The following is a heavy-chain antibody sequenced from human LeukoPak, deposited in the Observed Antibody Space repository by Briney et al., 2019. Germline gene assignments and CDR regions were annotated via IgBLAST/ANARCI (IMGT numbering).Heavy chain of an antibody. D-gene: IGHD4-17*01. Sequence: GGSLRLSCAASGFTFSSYAMSWVRQAPGKGLEWVSSISSDSSYIYYADAVHGRFTVSRDNAKYSLYLQMNSLRAEDTAVYYCVRGSYGAYDYWGQGSLVTVSS. CDR3: VRGSYGAYDY. J-gene: IGHJ4*02. V-gene: IGHV3-21*01. CDR2: ISSDSSYI. CDR1: GFTFSSYA.